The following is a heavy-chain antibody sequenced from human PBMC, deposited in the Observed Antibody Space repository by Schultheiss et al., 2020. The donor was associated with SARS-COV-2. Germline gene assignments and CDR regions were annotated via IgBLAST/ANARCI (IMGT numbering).Heavy chain of an antibody. Sequence: GGSLRLSCAASGFTFSSYGMHWVRQAPGKGLEWVAVISYDGSNKYYADSVKGRFTISRDNSKNTLYLQMNSLRAEDTAVYYCAKDLSGIAARDVEDVWGQGTTVTVSS. D-gene: IGHD6-25*01. CDR2: ISYDGSNK. V-gene: IGHV3-30*18. CDR1: GFTFSSYG. J-gene: IGHJ6*02. CDR3: AKDLSGIAARDVEDV.